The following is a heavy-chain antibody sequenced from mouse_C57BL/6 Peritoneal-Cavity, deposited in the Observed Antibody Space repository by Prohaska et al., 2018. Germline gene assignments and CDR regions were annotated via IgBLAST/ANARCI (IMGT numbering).Heavy chain of an antibody. CDR2: IDHSDSYT. CDR3: ARWYYGSSFDY. V-gene: IGHV1-69*02. CDR1: GYTFTSYW. D-gene: IGHD1-1*01. J-gene: IGHJ2*01. Sequence: KASGYTFTSYWMHWVKQRPGQGLEWIGEIDHSDSYTNYNQKFKGKATLTVDKSASTAYMQLSSLTSEDSAVYYCARWYYGSSFDYWGQGTTLTVSS.